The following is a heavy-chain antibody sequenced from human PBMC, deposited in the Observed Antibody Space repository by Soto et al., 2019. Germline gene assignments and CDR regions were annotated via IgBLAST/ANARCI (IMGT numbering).Heavy chain of an antibody. CDR2: ITESGDRT. CDR1: EFTFPR. CDR3: ATWKWAHFEY. J-gene: IGHJ4*02. D-gene: IGHD1-26*01. Sequence: GGSLRLSCTASEFTFPRSWLRQAPGPGLEWVATITESGDRTHYADSVKGRFTISRDNSKNTVFLQMNSLRAVDTAIYFCATWKWAHFEYWGQGIPVTVST. V-gene: IGHV3-23*01.